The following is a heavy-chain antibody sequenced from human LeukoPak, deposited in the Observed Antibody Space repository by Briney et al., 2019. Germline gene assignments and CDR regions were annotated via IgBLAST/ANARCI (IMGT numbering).Heavy chain of an antibody. CDR1: GFTVSSNY. Sequence: PGGSLRLSCAASGFTVSSNYMNWVRQAPGKGLEWVSIIYSGGATYYADSVKGRFTISGDNSKNTVYLQMNNLRAEDTAFYYCARAGDSVNPFDCWGQGTLVTVSS. V-gene: IGHV3-53*01. CDR2: IYSGGAT. D-gene: IGHD5/OR15-5a*01. J-gene: IGHJ4*02. CDR3: ARAGDSVNPFDC.